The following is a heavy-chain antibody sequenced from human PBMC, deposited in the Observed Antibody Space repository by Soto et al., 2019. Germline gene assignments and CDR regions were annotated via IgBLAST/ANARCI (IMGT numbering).Heavy chain of an antibody. J-gene: IGHJ2*01. Sequence: QVQLQQWGAGLLKPSETLSLTCAVYGGSFNGYFWTWIRQSSGTGLEWIGEVDHSGSTNYNPPLKTRVSISLDTSKTQFSLKMASVTAADTAVYYCARSGRADYRRYFDLWGRGTLVTVSS. V-gene: IGHV4-34*01. CDR1: GGSFNGYF. CDR3: ARSGRADYRRYFDL. CDR2: VDHSGST. D-gene: IGHD3-16*02.